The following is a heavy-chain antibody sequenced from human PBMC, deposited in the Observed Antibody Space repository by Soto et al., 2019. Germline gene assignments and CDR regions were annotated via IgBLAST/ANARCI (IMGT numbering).Heavy chain of an antibody. CDR2: ISYDGSNK. J-gene: IGHJ3*02. CDR1: GFTFSSYA. V-gene: IGHV3-30*04. Sequence: GGSLRLSCAASGFTFSSYAMSWVRQAPGKGLEWVAVISYDGSNKYYADSVKGRFTISRDNSKNTLYLQMNSLRAEDTAVYYCSTGELNSAFDIWGQGTMVTVSS. CDR3: STGELNSAFDI. D-gene: IGHD7-27*01.